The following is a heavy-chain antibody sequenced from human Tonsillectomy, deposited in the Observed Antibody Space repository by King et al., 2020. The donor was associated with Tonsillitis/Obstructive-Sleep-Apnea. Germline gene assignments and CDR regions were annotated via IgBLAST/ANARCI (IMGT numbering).Heavy chain of an antibody. D-gene: IGHD3-10*01. J-gene: IGHJ6*02. CDR3: TRSRHGSGSPRGYFYYGMDV. CDR2: IKNKRDGGTT. CDR1: GFTFSDVW. Sequence: VQLAESGGGLVKPGGSLRLSCAASGFTFSDVWMNWVRQAPGKGLEWVGRIKNKRDGGTTDYAAPVKGRFTISRDDSKNTVYLQMNSLQTEDRAVYYCTRSRHGSGSPRGYFYYGMDVWGQGTTVTVSS. V-gene: IGHV3-15*07.